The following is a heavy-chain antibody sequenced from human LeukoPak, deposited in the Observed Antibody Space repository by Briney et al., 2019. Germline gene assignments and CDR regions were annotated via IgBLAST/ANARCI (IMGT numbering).Heavy chain of an antibody. CDR2: IDYSGST. V-gene: IGHV4-59*01. CDR1: GGSISSYY. J-gene: IGHJ6*02. D-gene: IGHD2-2*01. Sequence: PSETLSLTCTVSGGSISSYYWSWIRQPPGKGLEWIGYIDYSGSTNYSPSLKSRVTISVDTSKNQFSLRLSSVTAADTAMYYCACGYCSSNSCYGYYYGMDVWGQGTTVTVSS. CDR3: ACGYCSSNSCYGYYYGMDV.